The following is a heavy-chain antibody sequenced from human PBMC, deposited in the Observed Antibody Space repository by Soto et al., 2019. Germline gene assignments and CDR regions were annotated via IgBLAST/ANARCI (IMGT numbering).Heavy chain of an antibody. CDR3: ARDLGYYDSSGYFDY. CDR1: GFTFSDYY. V-gene: IGHV3-11*01. Sequence: GGSLRLSCAASGFTFSDYYMSWIRRAPGKGLEWVSYISSSDSIIYYSDTVKGRFIISRDNAKNSLYLQMNSLRAEDTAVYYCARDLGYYDSSGYFDYWGQGTLVTVSS. CDR2: ISSSDSII. J-gene: IGHJ4*02. D-gene: IGHD3-22*01.